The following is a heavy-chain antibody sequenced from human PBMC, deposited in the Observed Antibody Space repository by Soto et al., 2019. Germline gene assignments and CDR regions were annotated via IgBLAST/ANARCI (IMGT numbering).Heavy chain of an antibody. D-gene: IGHD6-6*01. CDR1: GGSISSYY. CDR2: IYYSGST. J-gene: IGHJ4*02. CDR3: ARESAYSSSFHFDY. Sequence: SETLSLTCTVSGGSISSYYWSWIRQPPGKGLEWIGYIYYSGSTNYNPSLKSRVTISVDTSKNQFSLKLSSVTAADTAVYYCARESAYSSSFHFDYWGQGTLVTVSS. V-gene: IGHV4-59*01.